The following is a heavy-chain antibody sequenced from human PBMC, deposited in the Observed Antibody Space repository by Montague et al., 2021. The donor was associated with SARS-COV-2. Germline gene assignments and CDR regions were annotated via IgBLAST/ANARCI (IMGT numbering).Heavy chain of an antibody. CDR3: ARAYCGGDCYSYWYFDL. Sequence: CAISGDSVSSNIATWNWIRQSPSRGLEWLGRTYYRSKWYNDYAASVKSRVIINPDTSNNRISLQLNSVTPEDTAVYYCARAYCGGDCYSYWYFDLWGRGTLVTVSS. CDR1: GDSVSSNIAT. CDR2: TYYRSKWYN. J-gene: IGHJ2*01. V-gene: IGHV6-1*01. D-gene: IGHD2-21*02.